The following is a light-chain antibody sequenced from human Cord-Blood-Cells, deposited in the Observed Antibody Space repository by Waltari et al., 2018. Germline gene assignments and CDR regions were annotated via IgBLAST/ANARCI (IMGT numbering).Light chain of an antibody. J-gene: IGLJ3*02. CDR1: TGAVTSGHY. CDR3: WLSYGGAPWV. Sequence: QAVVTPEPSLTVSPGGTVTLTCGSSTGAVTSGHYPYWFQQKPGQAPRALIYDTNNNDSWTPARFSGSLLGGKPALTLWGAQPEDEAEYYCWLSYGGAPWVFGGGAKLTVL. V-gene: IGLV7-46*01. CDR2: DTN.